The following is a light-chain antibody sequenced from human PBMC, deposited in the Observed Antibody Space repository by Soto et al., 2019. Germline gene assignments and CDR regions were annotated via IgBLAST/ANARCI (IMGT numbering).Light chain of an antibody. Sequence: QSVLTQPRSVSGSPGQSVTISCTGTSNDVGGYNFVSWYQQHPGKDPKLFIYDVSRRPSGVPDRFSGSKSGNTASLTISGLQAEDEADYYCSSYAGSYTLVFGGGTKVTVL. J-gene: IGLJ2*01. V-gene: IGLV2-11*01. CDR2: DVS. CDR3: SSYAGSYTLV. CDR1: SNDVGGYNF.